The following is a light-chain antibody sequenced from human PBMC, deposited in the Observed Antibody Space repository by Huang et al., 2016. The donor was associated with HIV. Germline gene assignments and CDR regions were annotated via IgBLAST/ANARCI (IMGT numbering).Light chain of an antibody. J-gene: IGKJ2*01. CDR1: MSISSW. Sequence: DIQMTQSPSTLSASVGDRVTITCRASMSISSWLAWYQQKPGKAPNLLIYKASSLESGVPSRFSGSRSGTEFTLTISSLQPDDFATYYCQQYTTYFPTFGQGTKLEIK. CDR2: KAS. V-gene: IGKV1-5*03. CDR3: QQYTTYFPT.